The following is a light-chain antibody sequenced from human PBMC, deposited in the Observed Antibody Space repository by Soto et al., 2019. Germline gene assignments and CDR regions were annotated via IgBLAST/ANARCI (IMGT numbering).Light chain of an antibody. CDR3: QQRSNWAIT. CDR2: DAS. Sequence: EIVLTQSPATLSLSPGERATLSCRASQSVSSYLAWYQQKPGLAPRLLIYDASNRATGIPARFSGSGSGTDFTLTISSLEPEDFAVYYCQQRSNWAITFGQGTRLEIK. J-gene: IGKJ5*01. CDR1: QSVSSY. V-gene: IGKV3-11*01.